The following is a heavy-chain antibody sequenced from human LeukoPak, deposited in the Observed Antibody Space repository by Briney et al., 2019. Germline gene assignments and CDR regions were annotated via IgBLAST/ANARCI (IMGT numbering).Heavy chain of an antibody. J-gene: IGHJ6*02. CDR3: ARGYGAGNYRRPFYGMDV. D-gene: IGHD3-10*01. CDR2: LNWNGDIT. V-gene: IGHV3-20*04. CDR1: GFTFSSYA. Sequence: GGSLRLSCAASGFTFSSYAMSWVRQAPGKGLEWVSGLNWNGDITRYADSVKGRFTISRDNAKNSVYLQMDSLRVEDTAFYYCARGYGAGNYRRPFYGMDVWGQGTTVTVSS.